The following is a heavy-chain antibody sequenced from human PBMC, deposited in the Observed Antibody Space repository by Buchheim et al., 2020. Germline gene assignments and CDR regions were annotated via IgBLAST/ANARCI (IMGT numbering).Heavy chain of an antibody. V-gene: IGHV3-23*01. D-gene: IGHD3-10*01. Sequence: EVQLLESGGGLVQPGGSLRLSCAASGFTFSSYAMSWVRQAPGKGLEWVSVISGSSSNTYYADSVKGRFTISRDSSKNTLYLKMHSLGAEDTAVYYCAKVAWYEEEPAGYYGMDVWGQGTT. CDR3: AKVAWYEEEPAGYYGMDV. CDR2: ISGSSSNT. J-gene: IGHJ6*02. CDR1: GFTFSSYA.